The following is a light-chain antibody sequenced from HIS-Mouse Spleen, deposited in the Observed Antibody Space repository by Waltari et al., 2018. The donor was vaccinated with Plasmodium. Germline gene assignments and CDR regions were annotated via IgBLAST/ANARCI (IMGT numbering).Light chain of an antibody. CDR3: QQRSNWPPLT. Sequence: EIVLTQSPATLSLSPGERATLPCRASQSVSSYLDWYQPKPGQAPRLLIYDASNRATGIPARFSGSGSGTDFTLTISSLEPEDFAVYYCQQRSNWPPLTFGGGTKVEIK. CDR2: DAS. CDR1: QSVSSY. V-gene: IGKV3-11*01. J-gene: IGKJ4*01.